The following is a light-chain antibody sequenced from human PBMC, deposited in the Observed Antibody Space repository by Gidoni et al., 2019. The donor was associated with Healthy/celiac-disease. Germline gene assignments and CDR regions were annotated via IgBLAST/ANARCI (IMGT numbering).Light chain of an antibody. CDR3: QQRSNWPLT. CDR2: DAS. Sequence: EIVLTQSPATLSLSPGERATLSCRASPSVSSYLAWYHQKPGQAPRLLIYDASNRATGIPARFSGSGSGTDFTLTISSLEPEDFAVYYCQQRSNWPLTFGGGTKVEIK. J-gene: IGKJ4*01. CDR1: PSVSSY. V-gene: IGKV3-11*01.